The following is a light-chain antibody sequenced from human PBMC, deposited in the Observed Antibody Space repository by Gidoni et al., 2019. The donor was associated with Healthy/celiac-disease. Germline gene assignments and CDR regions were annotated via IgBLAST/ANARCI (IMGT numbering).Light chain of an antibody. V-gene: IGKV3-11*01. CDR2: DAS. CDR3: QQRRNWPPRVT. Sequence: EIVLTQSPATLSFSPGERATLSCKASQSVSSYLSWYQQKPGQAPRLLIYDASNRATGIPARFSGSGSGTDFTLTISSLEPEDFAVYYCQQRRNWPPRVTFGQGTRLEIK. CDR1: QSVSSY. J-gene: IGKJ5*01.